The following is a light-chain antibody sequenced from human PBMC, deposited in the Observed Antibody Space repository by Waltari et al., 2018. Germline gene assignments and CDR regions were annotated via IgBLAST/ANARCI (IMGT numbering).Light chain of an antibody. V-gene: IGKV1-9*01. CDR2: AAS. Sequence: IRLTQSPSSLSPSVVDRVTITCRASQGISSYLAWYQQKPGKAPKLLIYAASTLQSGVPSRFGGSGSGTDFTLTISSLQPEDFATYYCQHLNSYPSFGQGTKLEIK. CDR1: QGISSY. CDR3: QHLNSYPS. J-gene: IGKJ2*01.